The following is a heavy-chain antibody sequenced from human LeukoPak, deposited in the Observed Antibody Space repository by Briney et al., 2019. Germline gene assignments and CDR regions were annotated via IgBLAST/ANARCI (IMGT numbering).Heavy chain of an antibody. D-gene: IGHD5-12*01. Sequence: QSGGSLRLSCAASGFTFSSYAMSWVRQAPGKGLEWVSAISDSGGSTFYAASVKGRFTISRENSKNTLYLQMNSLRAEDTAVYYCAKDGSMVATDYFDYWGQGTLVTVSS. CDR3: AKDGSMVATDYFDY. CDR1: GFTFSSYA. J-gene: IGHJ4*02. CDR2: ISDSGGST. V-gene: IGHV3-23*01.